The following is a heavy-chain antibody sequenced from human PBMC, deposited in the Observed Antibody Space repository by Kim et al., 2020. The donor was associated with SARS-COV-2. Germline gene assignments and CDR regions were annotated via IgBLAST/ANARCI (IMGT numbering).Heavy chain of an antibody. V-gene: IGHV4-4*02. J-gene: IGHJ5*02. Sequence: NPSLKSRVTISVDKSKNQFSLKLSSVTAADTAVYYCARDPDYDYVWGSYTWGQGTLVTVSS. CDR3: ARDPDYDYVWGSYT. D-gene: IGHD3-16*01.